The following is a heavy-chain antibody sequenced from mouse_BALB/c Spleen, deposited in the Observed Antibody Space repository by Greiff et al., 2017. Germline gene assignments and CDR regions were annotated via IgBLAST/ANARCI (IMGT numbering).Heavy chain of an antibody. Sequence: DVKLVESGGGLVKPGGSLKLSCAASGFTFSSYTMSWVRQTPEKRLEWVATISSGGSYTYYPDSVKGRFTISRDNAKNTLYLQMSSLKSEDTAMYYCTREGSFDYWGQGTTLTVSS. CDR3: TREGSFDY. CDR2: ISSGGSYT. J-gene: IGHJ2*01. V-gene: IGHV5-6-4*01. CDR1: GFTFSSYT.